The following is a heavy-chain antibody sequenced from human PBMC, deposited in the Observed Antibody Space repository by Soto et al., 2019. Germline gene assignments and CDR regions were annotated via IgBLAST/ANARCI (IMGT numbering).Heavy chain of an antibody. Sequence: GGSLRLSCAASGFIFSSHWMHWVRQAPGKGLVWVSHIGPDGSNMRDADSVQGRFTISRDNARNTLYLQMNSLRDEDTAVYYCAGQYSSSSVEFWGQGTLVTVSS. V-gene: IGHV3-74*01. CDR2: IGPDGSNM. CDR3: AGQYSSSSVEF. D-gene: IGHD6-6*01. CDR1: GFIFSSHW. J-gene: IGHJ4*02.